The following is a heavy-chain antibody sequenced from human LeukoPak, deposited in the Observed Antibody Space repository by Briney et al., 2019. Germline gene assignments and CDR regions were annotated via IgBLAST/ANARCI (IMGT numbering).Heavy chain of an antibody. CDR2: IYYSGST. V-gene: IGHV4-31*03. CDR3: ASSPITYYYDSSGPGWFDP. Sequence: SETLSLTCTVSGGSISSGGYYWSWIRQHPGKGLEWIGYIYYSGSTYYNPSLKSRLTISVDMSKNQFTLKLSSVTAADTAVYYCASSPITYYYDSSGPGWFDPWGQGTLVTVSS. CDR1: GGSISSGGYY. J-gene: IGHJ5*02. D-gene: IGHD3-22*01.